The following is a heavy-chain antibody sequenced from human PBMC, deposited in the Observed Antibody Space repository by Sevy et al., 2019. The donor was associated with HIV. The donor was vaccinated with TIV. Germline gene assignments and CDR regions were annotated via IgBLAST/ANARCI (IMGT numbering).Heavy chain of an antibody. V-gene: IGHV3-73*01. CDR2: IRSKANSYAT. CDR1: GFTFSGSA. CDR3: TRMSSSSWYVVVYFQH. D-gene: IGHD6-13*01. J-gene: IGHJ1*01. Sequence: GGSLRLSCAASGFTFSGSAMHWVRQASGKGLEWVGRIRSKANSYATAYAASVKGRFTISRDDSKNTAYLQMNSLKTEDTAVYYCTRMSSSSWYVVVYFQHWGQGTLVTVSS.